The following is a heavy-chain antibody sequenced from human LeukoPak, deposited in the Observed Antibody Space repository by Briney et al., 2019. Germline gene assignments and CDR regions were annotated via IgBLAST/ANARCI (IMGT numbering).Heavy chain of an antibody. V-gene: IGHV4-34*01. J-gene: IGHJ4*02. CDR3: ARSYYYNLGSSPFDF. Sequence: PSETLSLTCAVSGGPFSCYFWSWIRQSSGKGLEWIGEIHNSGTTNYNQSINSRVTISEDTSKNQFYLNPSSVTAADTAVYYCARSYYYNLGSSPFDFWGQGTLVTVSS. CDR2: IHNSGTT. D-gene: IGHD3-10*01. CDR1: GGPFSCYF.